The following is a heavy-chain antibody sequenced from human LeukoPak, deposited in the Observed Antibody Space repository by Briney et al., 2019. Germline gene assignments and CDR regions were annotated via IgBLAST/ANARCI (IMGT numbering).Heavy chain of an antibody. CDR1: GGPISSGDYY. J-gene: IGHJ4*02. CDR2: IYYSGST. D-gene: IGHD2-21*01. CDR3: ARAPTGDCYDY. V-gene: IGHV4-30-4*01. Sequence: SETLSLTCTVSGGPISSGDYYWSWIRQPPGKGLEWIRYIYYSGSTYYNPSLKSRVTISVDTSKNQFSLKLSSVTAADTAVYYCARAPTGDCYDYWGQGTLVTVSS.